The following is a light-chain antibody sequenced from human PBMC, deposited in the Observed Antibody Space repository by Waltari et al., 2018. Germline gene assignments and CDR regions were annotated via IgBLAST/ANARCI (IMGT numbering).Light chain of an antibody. CDR2: RNN. J-gene: IGLJ3*02. Sequence: QSVLTPPPSASGTPGQRVTISCSGSSPNLGSNYVYWYQQLPGTAPKLLIYRNNQRPSGVPDRFSGSKSGTSASLAISGLRSEDEADYYCATWDDSLRGVFGGGTKLTVL. CDR3: ATWDDSLRGV. CDR1: SPNLGSNY. V-gene: IGLV1-47*01.